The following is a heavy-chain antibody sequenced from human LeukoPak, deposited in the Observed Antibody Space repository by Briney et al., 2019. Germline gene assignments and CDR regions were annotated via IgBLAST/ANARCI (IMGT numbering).Heavy chain of an antibody. CDR2: ITSTSSYI. CDR1: GFTFSTFG. Sequence: PGGSLRLSCAASGFTFSTFGMNWVRKAQGKGLDCVSSITSTSSYIYYADSVKGRFTISRDDAKNSLYLQMNSLRAEDTAVYYCARAVSTYGLDSWGQGTLVTVSS. J-gene: IGHJ4*02. V-gene: IGHV3-21*01. D-gene: IGHD3-10*01. CDR3: ARAVSTYGLDS.